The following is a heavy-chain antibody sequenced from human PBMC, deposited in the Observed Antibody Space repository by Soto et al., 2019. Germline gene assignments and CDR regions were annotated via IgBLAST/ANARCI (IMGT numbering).Heavy chain of an antibody. Sequence: TLSLTCTVSGGSLSSGDYYWSWIRQPPGKGLEWIGYIYYSGSTYYNPSLKSRVTISVDTSKNQFSLKLSSVTAADTAVYYCARDGGPHSGYDYGGTYYYYGMDVWGQGTTVTVSS. J-gene: IGHJ6*02. D-gene: IGHD5-12*01. V-gene: IGHV4-30-4*01. CDR2: IYYSGST. CDR1: GGSLSSGDYY. CDR3: ARDGGPHSGYDYGGTYYYYGMDV.